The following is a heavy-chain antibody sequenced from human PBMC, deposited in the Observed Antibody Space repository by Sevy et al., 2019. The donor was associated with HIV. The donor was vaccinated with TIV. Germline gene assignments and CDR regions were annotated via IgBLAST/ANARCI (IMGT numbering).Heavy chain of an antibody. Sequence: ASEKVSCKASGYTFTNYGITWVRQAPGQGLEWMGWISAYNGNTNYAQKLQGRVTMTTDTSTSTAYMELRSLRSDDTAVYYCARDESFSMIVVDPDYWGQGTLVTVSS. CDR2: ISAYNGNT. V-gene: IGHV1-18*01. D-gene: IGHD3-22*01. J-gene: IGHJ4*02. CDR3: ARDESFSMIVVDPDY. CDR1: GYTFTNYG.